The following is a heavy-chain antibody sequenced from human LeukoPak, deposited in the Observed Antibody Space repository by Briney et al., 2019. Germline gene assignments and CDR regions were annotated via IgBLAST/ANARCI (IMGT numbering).Heavy chain of an antibody. CDR3: VRYSGDADY. J-gene: IGHJ4*02. CDR2: IRSKVYGGTT. V-gene: IGHV3-49*03. Sequence: GRSLRLSCTASGFTFGDYAMSWFRQAPGKGLEWVGFIRSKVYGGTTEYAASVKGKFTISRDDSKSIAYLQMNSLKSEDTAVYYCVRYSGDADYWGQGTLVTVSS. CDR1: GFTFGDYA. D-gene: IGHD5-12*01.